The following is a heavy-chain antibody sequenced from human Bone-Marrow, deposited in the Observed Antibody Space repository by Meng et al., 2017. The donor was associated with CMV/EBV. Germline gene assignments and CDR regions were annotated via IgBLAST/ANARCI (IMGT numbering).Heavy chain of an antibody. J-gene: IGHJ6*02. Sequence: LSLTCAASGFTFSNYGMHWVRQAPGKGLEWVAFIRYDGTNKYYAESVKGRFTISRDNSKNTLYLQMNSLRAEDTAVYYCAKDDYDILTGYGINGMDVWGQGTTVPVSS. CDR3: AKDDYDILTGYGINGMDV. V-gene: IGHV3-30*02. CDR2: IRYDGTNK. CDR1: GFTFSNYG. D-gene: IGHD3-9*01.